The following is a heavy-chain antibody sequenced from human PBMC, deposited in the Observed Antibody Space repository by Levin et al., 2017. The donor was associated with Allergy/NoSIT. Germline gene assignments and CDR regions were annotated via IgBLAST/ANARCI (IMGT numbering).Heavy chain of an antibody. D-gene: IGHD6-13*01. CDR2: ISGTSSAI. CDR3: ARVPFAAAAHY. CDR1: GFTFRDYY. Sequence: GGSLRLSCAASGFTFRDYYMSWIRQAPGKGLELVSYISGTSSAIIYADSVKGRFTISRDNAQNSLYLQMNSLRAEDTAVYFCARVPFAAAAHYWGQGTLVTVSS. V-gene: IGHV3-11*05. J-gene: IGHJ4*02.